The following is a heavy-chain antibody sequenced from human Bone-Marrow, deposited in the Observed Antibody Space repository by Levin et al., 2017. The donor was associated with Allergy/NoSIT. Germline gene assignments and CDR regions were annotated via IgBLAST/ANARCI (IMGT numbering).Heavy chain of an antibody. Sequence: LSLTCAVSGFTLDDHYMDWVRQAPGKGLEWVGRSRNKAKTYSTEYAASVQGRFTIFRDDSNNSLYLQMNSLKTEDTAVYYCARANPAGYTSFDSWGQGIQVTVSS. CDR2: SRNKAKTYST. CDR3: ARANPAGYTSFDS. D-gene: IGHD5-24*01. V-gene: IGHV3-72*01. CDR1: GFTLDDHY. J-gene: IGHJ4*02.